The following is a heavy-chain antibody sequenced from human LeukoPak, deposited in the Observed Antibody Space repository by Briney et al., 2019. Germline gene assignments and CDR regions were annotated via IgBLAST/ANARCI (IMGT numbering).Heavy chain of an antibody. D-gene: IGHD3-10*01. J-gene: IGHJ4*02. Sequence: SGPTLVNPTQTLTLTCTFSGFSLGTSGVGVGWIRQPPGKALEWLAVVYWDDDKRYSPSLKTRLTITKDTSKNQVVLTMTNMDPVDTATYYCAHASYYYGAFDYWGQGTLVTVSS. V-gene: IGHV2-5*02. CDR3: AHASYYYGAFDY. CDR2: VYWDDDK. CDR1: GFSLGTSGVG.